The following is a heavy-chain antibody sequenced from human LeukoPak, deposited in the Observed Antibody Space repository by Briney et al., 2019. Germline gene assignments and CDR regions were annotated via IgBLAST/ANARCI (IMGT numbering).Heavy chain of an antibody. CDR2: IYSGGST. V-gene: IGHV3-53*01. CDR3: ARGAPHYYDSSGSTPHFDY. J-gene: IGHJ4*02. CDR1: GFTVSSNY. D-gene: IGHD3-22*01. Sequence: GGSLRLSCAASGFTVSSNYMSWVRQAPGKGLEWVSVIYSGGSTYYADSVKGRFTISRDNSKNTLYLQMNSLRAEDTAVYYCARGAPHYYDSSGSTPHFDYWGQGTLVTVSS.